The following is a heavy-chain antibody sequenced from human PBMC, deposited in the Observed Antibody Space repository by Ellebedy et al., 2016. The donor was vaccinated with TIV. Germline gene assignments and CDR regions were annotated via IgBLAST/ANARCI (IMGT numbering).Heavy chain of an antibody. Sequence: SETLSLTCTVSGGSISSYYWSWIRQPPGKGLEWIGYIYYSGSTNYNPSLKSRVTISVDTSKNQFSLKLSSVTAADTAVYYCARGGGTQAPYNWFDPWGQGTLVTVSS. V-gene: IGHV4-59*12. J-gene: IGHJ5*02. CDR3: ARGGGTQAPYNWFDP. CDR1: GGSISSYY. CDR2: IYYSGST. D-gene: IGHD4-23*01.